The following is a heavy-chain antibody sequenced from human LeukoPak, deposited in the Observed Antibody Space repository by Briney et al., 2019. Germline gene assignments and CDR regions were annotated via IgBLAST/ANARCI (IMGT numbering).Heavy chain of an antibody. CDR3: ARRGGTDGNIVDY. CDR2: IYPGDSDT. J-gene: IGHJ4*02. D-gene: IGHD5-12*01. CDR1: GYSFTSYW. Sequence: GESLQISCEGSGYSFTSYWIGWVRQVPGKGLEWMGIIYPGDSDTRYSPSFEGQVTISADKSISTPYLQWSSLKASDTAMYYCARRGGTDGNIVDYWGQGTLVTVSS. V-gene: IGHV5-51*01.